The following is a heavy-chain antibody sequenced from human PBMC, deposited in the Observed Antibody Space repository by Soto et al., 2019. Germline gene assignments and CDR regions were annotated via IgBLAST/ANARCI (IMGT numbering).Heavy chain of an antibody. J-gene: IGHJ4*02. D-gene: IGHD2-2*01. CDR2: IYYNGNI. Sequence: SETLSLTCTVSGGSITNYYWTWIRQPPGKGLEWVGYIYYNGNINYNPSLKSRVTISVDTSKNQFSLKLSSVTAADTAMYYCARTYFSSTTCYDLFDSWGQGTLVTVSS. CDR3: ARTYFSSTTCYDLFDS. CDR1: GGSITNYY. V-gene: IGHV4-59*01.